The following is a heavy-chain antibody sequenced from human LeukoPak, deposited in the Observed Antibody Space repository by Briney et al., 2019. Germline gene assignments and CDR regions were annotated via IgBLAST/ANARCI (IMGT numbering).Heavy chain of an antibody. CDR2: IKKDGSQK. D-gene: IGHD6-13*01. CDR1: GFTFSGYW. V-gene: IGHV3-7*01. CDR3: VRAGSPLFDY. J-gene: IGHJ4*02. Sequence: SGGSLRLSCAVSGFTFSGYWMSWVRQAPGKGLEWVANIKKDGSQKYYVDSVKGRFTISRDNAKNSLYLQMNSLRAEDTAVYYCVRAGSPLFDYWGQGTLVTVS.